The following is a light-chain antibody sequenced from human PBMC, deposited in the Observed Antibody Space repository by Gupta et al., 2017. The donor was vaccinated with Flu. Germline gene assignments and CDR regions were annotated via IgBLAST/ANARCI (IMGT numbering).Light chain of an antibody. CDR1: QTVTNK. V-gene: IGKV3-15*01. CDR2: DAS. CDR3: QQYNNWPFT. J-gene: IGKJ2*01. Sequence: TATLSVSPGDSVTLSCRASQTVTNKLAWYQQKPGQAPRLLISDASTRATGIPARFSGSGSGTEFSLTISSLQSEDFAVYYCQQYNNWPFTFGQGTKLEI.